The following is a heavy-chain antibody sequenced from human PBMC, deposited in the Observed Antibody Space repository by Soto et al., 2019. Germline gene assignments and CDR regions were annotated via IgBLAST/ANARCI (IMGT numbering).Heavy chain of an antibody. CDR2: IYYSGST. CDR1: GFANSGIDCY. J-gene: IGHJ4*02. V-gene: IGHV4-39*01. CDR3: ARRTVNIRTFYSGLKTHCFDY. Sequence: SDTLAVTCAIYGFANSGIDCYWGWIRQPAGKGLEWIGSIYYSGSTYYNPSLQSRVDISVDTSKNQFSLKLKSVTAADTAIYYCARRTVNIRTFYSGLKTHCFDYWGQGAPVTFSS. D-gene: IGHD6-19*01.